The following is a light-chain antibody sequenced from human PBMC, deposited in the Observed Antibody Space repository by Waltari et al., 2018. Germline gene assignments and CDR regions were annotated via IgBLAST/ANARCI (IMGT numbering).Light chain of an antibody. CDR3: QKIDNSPWT. Sequence: DIQMTQSPSPLSASVGDRVTSTCRAGQGIRNYLAWYRQKPGRVPERLISGAPTLPSGVPARFSGSGFGTDVTLTSSSLQPDDVASYYCQKIDNSPWTCGHGTKVEI. V-gene: IGKV1-27*01. CDR2: GAP. J-gene: IGKJ1*01. CDR1: QGIRNY.